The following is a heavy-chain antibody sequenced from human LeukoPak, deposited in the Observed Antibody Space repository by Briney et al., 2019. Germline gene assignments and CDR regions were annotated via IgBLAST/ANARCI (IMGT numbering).Heavy chain of an antibody. CDR3: ARDALRGSSGWYGY. J-gene: IGHJ4*02. V-gene: IGHV1-18*01. D-gene: IGHD6-19*01. Sequence: ASVTVSCTASGYTFTSYGISWVRQAPGQGLEWMGWISAYNGNTNYAQKLQGRVTTTTDTSTSTAYMELRSLRSDDTAVYYCARDALRGSSGWYGYWGQGTLVTVSS. CDR1: GYTFTSYG. CDR2: ISAYNGNT.